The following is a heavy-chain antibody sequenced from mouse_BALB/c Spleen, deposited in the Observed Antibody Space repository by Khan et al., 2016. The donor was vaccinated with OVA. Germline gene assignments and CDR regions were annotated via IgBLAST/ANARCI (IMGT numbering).Heavy chain of an antibody. V-gene: IGHV3-2*02. CDR1: GYSITSDYA. D-gene: IGHD1-1*01. J-gene: IGHJ2*01. Sequence: EVQLQESGPGLVKPSQSLSLTCTVTGYSITSDYAWNWIRQFPGNKLEWMGYISYSGRTNYNPSLKSRISITRDTSKNQFFLQLNSVTTEDTATYYCATSVTITTVVASGLDYWGRGTTLTVSS. CDR3: ATSVTITTVVASGLDY. CDR2: ISYSGRT.